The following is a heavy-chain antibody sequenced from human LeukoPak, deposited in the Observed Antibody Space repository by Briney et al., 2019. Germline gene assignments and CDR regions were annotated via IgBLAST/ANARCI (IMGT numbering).Heavy chain of an antibody. J-gene: IGHJ4*02. CDR1: GFTFSSYW. V-gene: IGHV3-7*01. CDR3: VVTTRSKSFDY. D-gene: IGHD1-1*01. CDR2: IKQDGSEK. Sequence: PGGSLRLSCAASGFTFSSYWMTWVRQAPGKGLEWVAQIKQDGSEKTYVDSVKGRFTVPRDNAENSLFLQMDSLRVEDTAFYYCVVTTRSKSFDYWGQGTLVTVSS.